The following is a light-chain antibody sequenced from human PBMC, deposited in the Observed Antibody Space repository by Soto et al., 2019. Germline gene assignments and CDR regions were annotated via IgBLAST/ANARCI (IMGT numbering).Light chain of an antibody. V-gene: IGLV1-47*02. CDR1: SSNIGSNY. Sequence: QSVLTQPPSASGTPGQRVTISCSGSSSNIGSNYVYWYQQLPRTAPKLLIYGNNQRPSGVPDRFSGSKSGTSASLAISGLRSEDEADYYCAAWDDSLSGSYVFGTGTKLTVL. CDR3: AAWDDSLSGSYV. CDR2: GNN. J-gene: IGLJ1*01.